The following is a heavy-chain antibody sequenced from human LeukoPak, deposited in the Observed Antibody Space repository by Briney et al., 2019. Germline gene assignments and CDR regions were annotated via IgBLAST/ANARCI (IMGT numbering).Heavy chain of an antibody. Sequence: SVKVSCKASGGTFSSYAISWVRQAPGQGLEWMGRIIPIFGTANYAQKFQGRVTITTDESTSTAYMELSSLRSEDTAVYSCARESGDLDYYDSSGYPDCWGQGNLVTVSS. D-gene: IGHD3-22*01. J-gene: IGHJ4*02. CDR3: ARESGDLDYYDSSGYPDC. CDR1: GGTFSSYA. CDR2: IIPIFGTA. V-gene: IGHV1-69*05.